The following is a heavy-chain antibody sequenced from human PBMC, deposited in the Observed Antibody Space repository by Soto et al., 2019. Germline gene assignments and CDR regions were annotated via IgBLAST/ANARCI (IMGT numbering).Heavy chain of an antibody. CDR1: RFIFSDYA. J-gene: IGHJ5*01. D-gene: IGHD1-26*01. Sequence: DVQLLQSWGGLVQPGGSLTLSCAASRFIFSDYAMNWVRQAPGKGLEWVSSIGGSNTDRDYADSVKGRFIISRDNSKNTMYLQMTSLRDDDTAVYYCAKDAVSYNGKWDWFDSWGQGTLVTVSS. CDR2: IGGSNTDR. CDR3: AKDAVSYNGKWDWFDS. V-gene: IGHV3-23*01.